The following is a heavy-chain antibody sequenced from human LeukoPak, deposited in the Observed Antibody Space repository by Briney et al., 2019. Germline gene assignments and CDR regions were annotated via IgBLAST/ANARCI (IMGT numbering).Heavy chain of an antibody. J-gene: IGHJ4*02. D-gene: IGHD5-18*01. Sequence: GGSLRLSCAASGFTFSSYEMNWVRQAPGKGLEGVSYISSSGSTIYYADSVKGRFTISRDNAKNSLYLQMNSLRAEDTAVYYCARVSDTAMDPAIGDYWGQGTLVTVSS. CDR1: GFTFSSYE. CDR3: ARVSDTAMDPAIGDY. V-gene: IGHV3-48*03. CDR2: ISSSGSTI.